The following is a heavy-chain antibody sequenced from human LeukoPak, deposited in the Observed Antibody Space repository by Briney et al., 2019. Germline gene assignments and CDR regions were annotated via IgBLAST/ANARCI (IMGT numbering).Heavy chain of an antibody. CDR1: GGSISSYY. Sequence: SETLSLTCTVSGGSISSYYWSWIRQPPGKGLEWIGYIYYSGSTSYNPSLKSGVTISVNTYKNQSSLKLISLTATDKAVYYCARVLRTYSWFDLGGQGTVVSV. V-gene: IGHV4-59*12. CDR2: IYYSGST. D-gene: IGHD3-16*01. J-gene: IGHJ5*02. CDR3: ARVLRTYSWFDL.